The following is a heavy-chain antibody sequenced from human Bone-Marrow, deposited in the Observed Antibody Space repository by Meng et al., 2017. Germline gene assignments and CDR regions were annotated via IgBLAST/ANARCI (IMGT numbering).Heavy chain of an antibody. CDR2: VSYDDTNK. Sequence: GESLKISCAASGFTFGHYAMHWVRQSPGQGLECVASVSYDDTNKYYAASVQGRFAVSRDNSKNTLYLQINSLGIEDTSLFYCARGRLSDCRGDYSPDYWGQGALVTVSS. J-gene: IGHJ4*02. CDR1: GFTFGHYA. V-gene: IGHV3-30*09. D-gene: IGHD2-21*02. CDR3: ARGRLSDCRGDYSPDY.